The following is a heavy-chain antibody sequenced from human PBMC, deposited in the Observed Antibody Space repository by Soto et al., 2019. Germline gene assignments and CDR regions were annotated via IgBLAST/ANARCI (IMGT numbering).Heavy chain of an antibody. V-gene: IGHV6-1*01. Sequence: SQTLALTCAISGGSSSTKTAPWNRTCSSQSRVLEWQGRTYYDSNWRHDYAVSVKSRITVNPDTSKNHFSLQLNSVTPDDTAVLYCVRGVAGSGFVFSGQGTLVTVST. CDR2: TYYDSNWRH. CDR3: VRGVAGSGFVF. D-gene: IGHD6-19*01. CDR1: GGSSSTKTAP. J-gene: IGHJ4*02.